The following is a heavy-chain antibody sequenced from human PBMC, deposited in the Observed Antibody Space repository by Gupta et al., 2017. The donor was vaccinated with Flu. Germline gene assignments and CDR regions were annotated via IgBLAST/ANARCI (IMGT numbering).Heavy chain of an antibody. J-gene: IGHJ4*02. CDR1: GFTLSSYA. CDR2: ISGSGSDT. Sequence: EVQLLESGGGLVQPGGSLRLSCAASGFTLSSYAMTWVRQTPGKGLEWVSAISGSGSDTYYADSVKGRFTISRDNSKNTLYLQMNSLRAEDTAVYYCAKVAGYSYGPSGYWGQGTLVTVSS. D-gene: IGHD5-18*01. V-gene: IGHV3-23*01. CDR3: AKVAGYSYGPSGY.